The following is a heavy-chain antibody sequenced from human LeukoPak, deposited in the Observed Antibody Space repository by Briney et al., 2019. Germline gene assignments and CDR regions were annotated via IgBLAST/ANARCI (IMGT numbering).Heavy chain of an antibody. CDR2: MNPNSGNT. CDR1: GYTFTSYD. CDR3: ARGLNYDSSRDY. Sequence: ASVKVSCKASGYTFTSYDINWVRQATGQGLEWMGWMNPNSGNTGYAQKFQGRVTMTRYTSISTAYMELSSLRSEDTAVYYCARGLNYDSSRDYWGQGTLVTVSS. D-gene: IGHD3-22*01. J-gene: IGHJ4*02. V-gene: IGHV1-8*01.